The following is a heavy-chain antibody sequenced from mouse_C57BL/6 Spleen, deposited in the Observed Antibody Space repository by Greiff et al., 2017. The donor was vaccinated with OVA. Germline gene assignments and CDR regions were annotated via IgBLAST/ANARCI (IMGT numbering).Heavy chain of an antibody. CDR3: ARRGAGSNYFDH. CDR2: IYPRSGNT. J-gene: IGHJ2*01. V-gene: IGHV1-81*01. Sequence: VQLQLSGAELARPGASVKLSCKASGYTFTSCGISWVKQRTGQGLEWIGVIYPRSGNTYYNVKFKGKATLPADKSSSTAYMELRSLTSEDSAVYFCARRGAGSNYFDHWGQDTTHTV. CDR1: GYTFTSCG.